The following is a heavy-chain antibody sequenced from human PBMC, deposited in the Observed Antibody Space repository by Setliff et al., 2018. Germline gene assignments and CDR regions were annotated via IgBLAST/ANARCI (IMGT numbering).Heavy chain of an antibody. V-gene: IGHV1-46*01. CDR1: GYTFTSYF. Sequence: ASVKVSCKASGYTFTSYFIHWVRQAPGQGLEWMGIINPSGGSTSYAQKFQGRVTMTRDTSTRTVYMELSSLRSEDTAMYYCARGPYGSGRHGWFDPWGQGTLVTVPQ. J-gene: IGHJ5*02. D-gene: IGHD3-10*01. CDR3: ARGPYGSGRHGWFDP. CDR2: INPSGGST.